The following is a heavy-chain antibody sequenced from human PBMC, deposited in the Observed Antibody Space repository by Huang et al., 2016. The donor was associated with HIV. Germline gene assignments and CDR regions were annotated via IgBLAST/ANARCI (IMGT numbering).Heavy chain of an antibody. V-gene: IGHV3-11*01. CDR2: ISLSGTTI. CDR1: GLVFSDHY. CDR3: ARRMAGWDDVFDM. Sequence: VQLVESGGGLVKPGGSLRLSCAAFGLVFSDHYMNWSRQAPGKGLEWISYISLSGTTIMYADSVKGRLTISRDNAKKALFLEMNSLRVEDTAVYYCARRMAGWDDVFDMWGQGTMVTVSS. D-gene: IGHD6-19*01. J-gene: IGHJ3*02.